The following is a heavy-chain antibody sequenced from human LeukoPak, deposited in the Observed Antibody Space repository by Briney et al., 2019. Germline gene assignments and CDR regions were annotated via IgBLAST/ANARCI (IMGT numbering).Heavy chain of an antibody. J-gene: IGHJ4*02. CDR2: ISGDGLAT. CDR3: AKGLNGVSFSFDY. Sequence: GGSLRLSCAASGFTFCDYAMHWVRQTPGKGLEWVSLISGDGLATRYGDSVRGRFTISRNNSKNSLYLQMNGLRTEDTAFYYCAKGLNGVSFSFDYWGRGTLVTVSS. V-gene: IGHV3-43*02. CDR1: GFTFCDYA. D-gene: IGHD2-8*01.